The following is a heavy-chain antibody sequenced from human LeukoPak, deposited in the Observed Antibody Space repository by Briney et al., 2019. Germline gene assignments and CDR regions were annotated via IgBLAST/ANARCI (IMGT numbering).Heavy chain of an antibody. CDR3: ARDLVSGTMGY. V-gene: IGHV3-21*01. J-gene: IGHJ4*02. D-gene: IGHD3-10*01. CDR1: GFTFSSYS. CDR2: ISSSSSYI. Sequence: GGSLRLSCAASGFTFSSYSMNWVRQAPGKGLEWGSSISSSSSYIYYADSVKGRFTISRDNAKNSLYLQMNSLRAEGTAVYYCARDLVSGTMGYWGQGTLVTVSS.